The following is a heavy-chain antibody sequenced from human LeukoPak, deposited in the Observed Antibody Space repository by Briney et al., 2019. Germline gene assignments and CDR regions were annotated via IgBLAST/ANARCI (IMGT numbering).Heavy chain of an antibody. V-gene: IGHV1-2*02. Sequence: GASVKVSCKASGYTFTGYYMHWVRQAPGQGLEWMGWIIPNSGGTNYAQKFQGRVTMTRDTSIGTAYMELSRLRFDDTAVYYCHYYYYGMDVWGQGTTVTVSS. CDR3: HYYYYGMDV. CDR2: IIPNSGGT. CDR1: GYTFTGYY. J-gene: IGHJ6*02.